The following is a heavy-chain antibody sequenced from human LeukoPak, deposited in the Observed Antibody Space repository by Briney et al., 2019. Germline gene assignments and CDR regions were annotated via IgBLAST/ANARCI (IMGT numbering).Heavy chain of an antibody. J-gene: IGHJ5*02. V-gene: IGHV1-69*13. CDR1: GGTFSSYA. CDR3: ARGSGRLLWFGESQFDP. CDR2: IIPIFGTA. D-gene: IGHD3-10*01. Sequence: GASVKVSCKASGGTFSSYAISWVRQAPGQGLEWMGGIIPIFGTANYAQKFQGRVTITADESTSTAYMELSSLRSEDTAVYYCARGSGRLLWFGESQFDPWGQGTLVTVSS.